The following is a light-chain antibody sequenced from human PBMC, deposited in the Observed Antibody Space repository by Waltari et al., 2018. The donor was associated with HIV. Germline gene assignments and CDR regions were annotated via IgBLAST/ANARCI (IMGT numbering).Light chain of an antibody. J-gene: IGLJ2*01. V-gene: IGLV2-23*02. Sequence: QSALTQPASVSGSPGQSLTISCTGTSSDVGSYKLVSWYQQHPGKAPKLMIYAVTKRPSGVSNRFSGSKSGNTASLTISGLQAEYEADYFCCSYAGSSTLVFGGGTKLTVL. CDR3: CSYAGSSTLV. CDR1: SSDVGSYKL. CDR2: AVT.